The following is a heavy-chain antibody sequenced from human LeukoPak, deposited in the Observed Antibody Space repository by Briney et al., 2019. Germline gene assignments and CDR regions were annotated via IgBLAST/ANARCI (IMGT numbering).Heavy chain of an antibody. D-gene: IGHD6-19*01. V-gene: IGHV4-59*01. CDR2: IYYSGST. CDR1: SGSISSYY. J-gene: IGHJ4*02. Sequence: PSETLSLTCTISSGSISSYYWSWIRQPPGKGLERIGYIYYSGSTNYNPSLKSRVTISVDTSKNQFSLKLSSMTAADTAVYYCAREYSSGWYGFDYWGQGTLVTVSS. CDR3: AREYSSGWYGFDY.